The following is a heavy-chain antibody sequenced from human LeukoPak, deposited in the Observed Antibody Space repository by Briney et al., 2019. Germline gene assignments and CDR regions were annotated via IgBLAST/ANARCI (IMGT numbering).Heavy chain of an antibody. V-gene: IGHV1-18*01. J-gene: IGHJ3*01. D-gene: IGHD3-9*01. Sequence: ASVKVSCKASGYMFGVFGITWVRQAPGQGLEWMGSIRVHNGDTNYAHKFQGRLTMTTDTSATTAYMELRSLKSDDTAVYYCARDRYDVGIAFDFWGQGTMVTDSS. CDR3: ARDRYDVGIAFDF. CDR2: IRVHNGDT. CDR1: GYMFGVFG.